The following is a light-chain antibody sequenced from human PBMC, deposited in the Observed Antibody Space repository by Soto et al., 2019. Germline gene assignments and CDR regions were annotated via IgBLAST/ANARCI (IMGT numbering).Light chain of an antibody. CDR2: GAS. Sequence: DIVMTQSPATLSVAPGERVTFSCRASQGVSRKLAWYQQKPGQAPRLLIYGASSRATGIPDRFSGSGSGTDFALTISRLEPEDFAVYYCQQYGSSITFGQGTRLEIK. CDR1: QGVSRK. J-gene: IGKJ5*01. V-gene: IGKV3-20*01. CDR3: QQYGSSIT.